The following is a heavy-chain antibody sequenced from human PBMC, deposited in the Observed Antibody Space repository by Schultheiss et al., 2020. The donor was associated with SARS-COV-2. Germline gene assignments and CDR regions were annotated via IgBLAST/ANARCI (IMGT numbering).Heavy chain of an antibody. CDR1: GFTFSSYW. Sequence: GGSLRLSCAASGFTFSSYWMHWVRQAPGKGLEWVSVIYSGGSTYYADSVKGRFTISRDNAKNTLYLQMNSLRAEDTAVYYCARGTSSWHTFTTPNFDYWGQGTLVTVSS. CDR3: ARGTSSWHTFTTPNFDY. CDR2: IYSGGST. J-gene: IGHJ4*02. D-gene: IGHD6-13*01. V-gene: IGHV3-66*01.